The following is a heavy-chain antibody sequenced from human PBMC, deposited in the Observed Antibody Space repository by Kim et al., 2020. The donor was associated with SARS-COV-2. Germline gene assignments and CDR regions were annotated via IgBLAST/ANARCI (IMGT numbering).Heavy chain of an antibody. CDR2: ISYDGTTQ. CDR3: AKDRQYTSGSY. D-gene: IGHD6-19*01. J-gene: IGHJ4*02. Sequence: GGSLRLSCVASGFTFSSFAMHWVRQAPGKRLEWLAVISYDGTTQYYADSVKGRFTISRDNSRNTLYLQVNSLRDEDTALYFCAKDRQYTSGSYWGQGVLV. CDR1: GFTFSSFA. V-gene: IGHV3-30*18.